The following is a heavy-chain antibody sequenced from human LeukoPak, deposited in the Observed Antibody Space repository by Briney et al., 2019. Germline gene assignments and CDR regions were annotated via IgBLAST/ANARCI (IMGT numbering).Heavy chain of an antibody. CDR3: ARHNYGYDY. V-gene: IGHV3-74*01. Sequence: QAGGSLRLSCAASGFTLSSYWMHWVRQAPGKGLVWVSHIHSDGSSTSYADSVQGRFTISRDNAKNTLYLQMNSLRAEDTAVYYCARHNYGYDYWGQGTLVTVSS. D-gene: IGHD3-10*01. J-gene: IGHJ4*02. CDR1: GFTLSSYW. CDR2: IHSDGSST.